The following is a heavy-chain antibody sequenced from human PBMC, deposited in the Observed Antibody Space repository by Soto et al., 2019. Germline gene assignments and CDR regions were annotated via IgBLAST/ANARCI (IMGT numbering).Heavy chain of an antibody. V-gene: IGHV1-69*01. CDR1: GATFNTIT. D-gene: IGHD3-22*01. J-gene: IGHJ5*02. CDR2: FVPVFGSA. Sequence: QVLLVQSGAEVKKPGSSVRVSCKASGATFNTITINWVRQAPGQGLEWMGGFVPVFGSATYAQQFRGRLTITADASTRTFYMHLSDLKSEDTALYFCVRDDDTTGSYSWFDPWGQGTLVTVSS. CDR3: VRDDDTTGSYSWFDP.